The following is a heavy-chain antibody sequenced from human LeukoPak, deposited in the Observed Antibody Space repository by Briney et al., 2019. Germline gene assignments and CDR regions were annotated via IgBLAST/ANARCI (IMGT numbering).Heavy chain of an antibody. D-gene: IGHD3-16*01. CDR2: TSHEGTT. Sequence: SETLSLTCGVSGGSIDITNYWSWVRQAPGKGLEWIGETSHEGTTNYNPSLRSRVAMSLDRANNQFSLSLTSVTAADTAVYYCTREDRPFCAFAYWGQGVLVTVSS. CDR3: TREDRPFCAFAY. V-gene: IGHV4-4*02. CDR1: GGSIDITNY. J-gene: IGHJ4*02.